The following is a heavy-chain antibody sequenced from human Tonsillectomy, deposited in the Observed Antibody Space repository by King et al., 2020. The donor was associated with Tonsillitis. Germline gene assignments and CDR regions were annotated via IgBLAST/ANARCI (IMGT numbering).Heavy chain of an antibody. CDR3: ARHYHDYGDYFDY. CDR1: GGSISRSSYY. V-gene: IGHV4-39*01. J-gene: IGHJ4*02. D-gene: IGHD4-17*01. CDR2: MYYSGST. Sequence: QLQESGPGLVKPSETLSLTCSVSGGSISRSSYYWGWIRQPPGKGLEWIARMYYSGSTYYNPSLKSRVTLYEDTSKNQFSLKLSSVTAADPAVYFCARHYHDYGDYFDYWGQGTLVTVSS.